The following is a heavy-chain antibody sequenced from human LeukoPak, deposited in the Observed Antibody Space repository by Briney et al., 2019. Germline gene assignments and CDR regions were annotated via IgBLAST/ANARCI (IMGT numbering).Heavy chain of an antibody. V-gene: IGHV3-30*03. J-gene: IGHJ5*02. Sequence: PGGSLRLSCAASGFTFSSYGMHWVRQAPGKGLEWVAVMSYDGTNKYYADSVKGRFTISRDNSKNTLYLQMGSLRAEDMAVYYCAREMGGGSCPDRWGQGTLVTVSS. CDR1: GFTFSSYG. CDR2: MSYDGTNK. CDR3: AREMGGGSCPDR. D-gene: IGHD2-15*01.